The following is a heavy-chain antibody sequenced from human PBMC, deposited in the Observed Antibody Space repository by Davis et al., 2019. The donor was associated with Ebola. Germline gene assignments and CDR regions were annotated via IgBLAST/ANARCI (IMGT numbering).Heavy chain of an antibody. Sequence: MPSETLSLTCTVSGGSISSYYWSWIRQPPGKGLEWIGYIYYSGSTNYNPSLKSRVTISVDTPKNQFSLKLSSVTAADTAMYYCARRGTSSWYAGWFDPWGQGTLVTVSS. CDR3: ARRGTSSWYAGWFDP. CDR1: GGSISSYY. D-gene: IGHD6-13*01. V-gene: IGHV4-59*08. J-gene: IGHJ5*02. CDR2: IYYSGST.